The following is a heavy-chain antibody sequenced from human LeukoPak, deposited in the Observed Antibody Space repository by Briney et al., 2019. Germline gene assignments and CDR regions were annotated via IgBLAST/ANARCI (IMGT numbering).Heavy chain of an antibody. CDR2: ISGSGGST. Sequence: PGGSLRLSCAASGFTFSSYAMSWVRQAPGKVLEWVSAISGSGGSTYYADSVKGRFTISRDNSKSTLYLQMNSLRAEDTAVYYCAKELRYFDWLPQYYFDYWGQGTLVTVSS. CDR3: AKELRYFDWLPQYYFDY. CDR1: GFTFSSYA. D-gene: IGHD3-9*01. V-gene: IGHV3-23*01. J-gene: IGHJ4*02.